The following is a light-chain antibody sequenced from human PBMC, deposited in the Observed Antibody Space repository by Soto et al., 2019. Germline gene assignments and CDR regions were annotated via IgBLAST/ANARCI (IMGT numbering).Light chain of an antibody. V-gene: IGKV1-17*03. Sequence: DIQMTQSPSVMSASVGDRVTITCRASQGINKDLVWFQQKPGKVPKRLIYGASSLQNGVPSRISGSGSGTEFTLTIDNLQPEDFANYYCLQHSSFPRTFGQGTKLDFK. CDR3: LQHSSFPRT. J-gene: IGKJ2*01. CDR2: GAS. CDR1: QGINKD.